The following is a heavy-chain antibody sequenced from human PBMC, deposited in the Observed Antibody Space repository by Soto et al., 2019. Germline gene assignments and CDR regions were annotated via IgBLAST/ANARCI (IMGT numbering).Heavy chain of an antibody. J-gene: IGHJ4*02. D-gene: IGHD1-26*01. CDR2: IYYTGST. V-gene: IGHV4-31*03. CDR3: ATSLVTSRARVDY. Sequence: SETLSLTCTVSGGSIYTGGFYWSWIRQLPGKGLEWLGYIYYTGSTQYTPSLKSRLSISTDTSDNQFSLRLNSVTAADTAVYYCATSLVTSRARVDYWGQGTPVTVSS. CDR1: GGSIYTGGFY.